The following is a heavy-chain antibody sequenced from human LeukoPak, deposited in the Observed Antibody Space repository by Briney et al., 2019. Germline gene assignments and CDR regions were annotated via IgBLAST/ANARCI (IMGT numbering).Heavy chain of an antibody. V-gene: IGHV3-21*01. Sequence: GGSLRLSCAASGFTFSSYSMNWVRQAPGKGLEWVSSISSSSSYIYYADSVKGRFTISRDNAKNSLYLQMNSLRAEDTAVYYCASTEWEPKDAFDIRGQGTMVTVSS. CDR1: GFTFSSYS. J-gene: IGHJ3*02. CDR2: ISSSSSYI. D-gene: IGHD1-26*01. CDR3: ASTEWEPKDAFDI.